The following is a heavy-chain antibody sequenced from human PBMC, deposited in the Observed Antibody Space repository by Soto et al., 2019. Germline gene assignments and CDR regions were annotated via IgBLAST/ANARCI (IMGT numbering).Heavy chain of an antibody. D-gene: IGHD6-13*01. CDR1: GYTFTSYD. CDR2: MNPNSGNT. J-gene: IGHJ3*02. CDR3: ARAPSEGAAAGHDAFDI. V-gene: IGHV1-8*01. Sequence: QVQLVQSGAEVKKPGASVKVSCKASGYTFTSYDINWVRQATGRGLEWMGWMNPNSGNTGYAQKFQGRVTMTRNTSISTAYMELSSLRSEDTAVYYCARAPSEGAAAGHDAFDIWGQGTMVTVSS.